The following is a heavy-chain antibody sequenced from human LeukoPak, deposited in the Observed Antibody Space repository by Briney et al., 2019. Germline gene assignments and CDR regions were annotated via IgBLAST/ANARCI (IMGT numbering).Heavy chain of an antibody. CDR2: IRGDAGST. J-gene: IGHJ4*02. V-gene: IGHV3-20*04. D-gene: IGHD7-27*01. CDR1: GFTFDAFG. Sequence: GGSVRLSCAASGFTFDAFGMTWVRQAPGKGLEWVSAIRGDAGSTGYADSVKGRFTISRDNAKNSLYLQMNSLRVEDTALYYCARVWAWGSGNYFDNWGQGTLVTVSS. CDR3: ARVWAWGSGNYFDN.